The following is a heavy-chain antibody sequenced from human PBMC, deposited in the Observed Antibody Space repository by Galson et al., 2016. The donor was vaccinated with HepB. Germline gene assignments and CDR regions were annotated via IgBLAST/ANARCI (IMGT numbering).Heavy chain of an antibody. V-gene: IGHV3-73*01. CDR3: TRLGARYFDL. Sequence: SLRLSCAASGFIFSGSAVHWVRQASGKGLEWVGRIRSKANGYATEYAASVKGRFSISRDDSTNTAYLQMNSLKTEDTAVYYCTRLGARYFDLWGRGTLVTVSS. CDR2: IRSKANGYAT. D-gene: IGHD3-16*01. J-gene: IGHJ2*01. CDR1: GFIFSGSA.